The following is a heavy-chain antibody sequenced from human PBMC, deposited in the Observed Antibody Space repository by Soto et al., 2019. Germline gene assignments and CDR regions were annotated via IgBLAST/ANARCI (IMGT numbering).Heavy chain of an antibody. D-gene: IGHD4-4*01. CDR1: GFTFSSYA. V-gene: IGHV3-23*01. Sequence: GGSLRLSCAASGFTFSSYAMSGVRQAPGKGLEWVSAISGSGGSTYYADSVKGRFTISRDNSKNTLYLQMNSLRAEDTAVYYCATMAGDYSNFRSVVYWGQGTLVTVSS. J-gene: IGHJ4*02. CDR3: ATMAGDYSNFRSVVY. CDR2: ISGSGGST.